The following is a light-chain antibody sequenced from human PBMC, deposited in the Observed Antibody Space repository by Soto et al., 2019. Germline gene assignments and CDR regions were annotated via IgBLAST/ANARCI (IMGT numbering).Light chain of an antibody. Sequence: EIVLTQSPATLSLSPGERATLSCRASQSVTKYLAWYQQKPGQAPRLLIYVTSNRATGIPARFSGSGSGTDFTLTINSLESEDSGIYYCQQRYNWLTFGGGTKVEIK. CDR1: QSVTKY. CDR2: VTS. CDR3: QQRYNWLT. V-gene: IGKV3-11*01. J-gene: IGKJ4*01.